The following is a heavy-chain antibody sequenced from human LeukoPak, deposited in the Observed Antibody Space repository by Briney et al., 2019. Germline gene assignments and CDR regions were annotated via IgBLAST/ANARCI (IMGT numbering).Heavy chain of an antibody. V-gene: IGHV1-2*02. CDR1: GYTFTGYY. J-gene: IGHJ6*03. Sequence: SVKVSCNASGYTFTGYYTHWVRQAPGQGLEWMGWINPNSGDTNYAQKFQGRVTMTKDTSISTAYMELSRLRSDDTAVYYCARDCSETYYYDSSGSYMDVWGKGTTVTVSS. CDR3: ARDCSETYYYDSSGSYMDV. CDR2: INPNSGDT. D-gene: IGHD3-22*01.